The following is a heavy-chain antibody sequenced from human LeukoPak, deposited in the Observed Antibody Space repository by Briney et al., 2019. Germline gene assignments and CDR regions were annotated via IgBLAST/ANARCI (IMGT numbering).Heavy chain of an antibody. CDR2: ISYSGIN. CDR1: GGSLSSYY. V-gene: IGHV4-59*01. D-gene: IGHD5-24*01. CDR3: ARDVRRRDGYNYAEV. J-gene: IGHJ4*02. Sequence: SETLSLTCTVSGGSLSSYYWSWIRQPPGKGLEGIGYISYSGINNYNPSLTSRVTISVDTSKNHFSLKLTSVTAADTAVYYCARDVRRRDGYNYAEVWGQGTLVTVSS.